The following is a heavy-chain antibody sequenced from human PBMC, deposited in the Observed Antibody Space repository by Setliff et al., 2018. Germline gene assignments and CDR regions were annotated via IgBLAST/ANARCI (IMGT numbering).Heavy chain of an antibody. CDR1: GGSISNYY. J-gene: IGHJ3*02. Sequence: PSETLSLTCTVSGGSISNYYWSWIRQPAGKGLEWIGRIYTSGSTNYNPSLKSRVTMSVDTSKNQFSLKLSSVTAADTAVYYCARKGISALSGAFGMWGQGTMVTVS. CDR2: IYTSGST. V-gene: IGHV4-4*07. D-gene: IGHD1-26*01. CDR3: ARKGISALSGAFGM.